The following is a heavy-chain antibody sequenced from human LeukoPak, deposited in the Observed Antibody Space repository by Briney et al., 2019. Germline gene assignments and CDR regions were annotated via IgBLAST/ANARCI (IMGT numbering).Heavy chain of an antibody. Sequence: PGGSLRLSCAASGFTFSDYYMSWIRQAPGKGLEWVSYISSSGSTIYYADSVKGRFTISRDNSKNTLYLQMNSLRAEDTAVYYCARGPYYYDSSGYQQFDPWGQGTLVTVSS. CDR2: ISSSGSTI. CDR3: ARGPYYYDSSGYQQFDP. J-gene: IGHJ5*02. V-gene: IGHV3-11*04. D-gene: IGHD3-22*01. CDR1: GFTFSDYY.